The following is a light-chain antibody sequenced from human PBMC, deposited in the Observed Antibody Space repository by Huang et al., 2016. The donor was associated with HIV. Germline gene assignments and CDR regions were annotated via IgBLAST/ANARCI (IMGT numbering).Light chain of an antibody. J-gene: IGKJ4*01. CDR1: QSLRDTY. Sequence: VLTQSPGTLSLSPGERATLSCRASQSLRDTYLAWYQHRPGQAPRLLIYVASSSATCIPDRLSGMVSGTYFTLTINRLEPQDFAVYFCLQYDRSPLPFGGGTKVEL. V-gene: IGKV3-20*01. CDR2: VAS. CDR3: LQYDRSPLP.